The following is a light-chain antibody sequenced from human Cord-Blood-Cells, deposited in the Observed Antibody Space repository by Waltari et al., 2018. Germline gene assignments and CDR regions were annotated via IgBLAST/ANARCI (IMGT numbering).Light chain of an antibody. J-gene: IGLJ3*02. CDR2: VGS. V-gene: IGLV2-23*01. CDR3: CSYAGSSTWV. Sequence: QSALTQPASVSGSPGQSITISCTGTSSDVGSYNLVSWYQQHPGKAPKLMIYVGSKRTSGVSTRFSGSKSGNTAYLTISGLQAEDEADYYCCSYAGSSTWVFGGGTKLTVL. CDR1: SSDVGSYNL.